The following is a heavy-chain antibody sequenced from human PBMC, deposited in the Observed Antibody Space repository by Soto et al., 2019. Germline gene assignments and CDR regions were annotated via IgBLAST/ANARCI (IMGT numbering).Heavy chain of an antibody. CDR3: ARDREVEYGDYEDFDY. J-gene: IGHJ4*02. CDR1: GYTFTSYG. D-gene: IGHD4-17*01. V-gene: IGHV1-18*01. CDR2: ISAYNGNT. Sequence: VASVKVSCKASGYTFTSYGISWVRQAPGQGLEWMGWISAYNGNTNYAQKLQGRVTMTTDTSTSTAYMELRSLRSDDTAVYYCARDREVEYGDYEDFDYWGQGTLVTVSS.